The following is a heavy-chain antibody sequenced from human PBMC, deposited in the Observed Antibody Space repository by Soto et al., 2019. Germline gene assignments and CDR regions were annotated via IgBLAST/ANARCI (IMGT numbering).Heavy chain of an antibody. D-gene: IGHD3-22*01. CDR2: IYHSANN. CDR1: GGSIRSGCYY. CDR3: ARDLLITTRDTARKYSGLAV. Sequence: PSETLSLTCTVSGGSIRSGCYYGSWVRQNTRMGLEWIGNIYHSANNYYNPSLKSRLTISVDTYKNQLSLNLSSAADADTDVYYCARDLLITTRDTARKYSGLAVWAKGXTVTVSS. J-gene: IGHJ6*04. V-gene: IGHV4-31*03.